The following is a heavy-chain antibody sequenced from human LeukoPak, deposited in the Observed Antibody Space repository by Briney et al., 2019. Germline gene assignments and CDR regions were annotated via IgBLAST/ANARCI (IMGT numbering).Heavy chain of an antibody. CDR1: GGSINSYY. Sequence: KPSETLSLTCTVSGGSINSYYWSWIRQPPGKGLEWIGEINHSGSTNYNPSLESRVTISVDTSKNQFSLKLSSVTAADTAVYYCARGWGGGNWFDPWGQGTLVTVSS. CDR2: INHSGST. D-gene: IGHD3-16*01. V-gene: IGHV4-34*01. CDR3: ARGWGGGNWFDP. J-gene: IGHJ5*02.